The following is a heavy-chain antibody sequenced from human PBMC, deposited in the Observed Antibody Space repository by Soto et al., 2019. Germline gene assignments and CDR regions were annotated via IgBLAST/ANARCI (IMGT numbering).Heavy chain of an antibody. D-gene: IGHD3-22*01. CDR2: IYYGGST. Sequence: KASETLSLTCTVSGGSISSYYWSWIRQPPGKGLEWIGYIYYGGSTNYNPSLKSRVTISVDTSKNQFSLKLSSVTAADTAVYYCARDRGVFYYDSSGYYNGDAFDIWGQGKMVTVSS. CDR1: GGSISSYY. V-gene: IGHV4-59*01. J-gene: IGHJ3*02. CDR3: ARDRGVFYYDSSGYYNGDAFDI.